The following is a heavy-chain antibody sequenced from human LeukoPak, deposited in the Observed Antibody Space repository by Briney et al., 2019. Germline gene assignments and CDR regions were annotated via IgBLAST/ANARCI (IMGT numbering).Heavy chain of an antibody. CDR3: ARVSLQHRAFDI. Sequence: GRSLRLSCAASGFTFSSYAMHWVRQAPGKGLEWVAVISYDGSNKYYADSVKGRFTISRGNSKNTLYLQMNSLRAEDTAVYYCARVSLQHRAFDIWGQGTMVTVSS. J-gene: IGHJ3*02. D-gene: IGHD4-11*01. CDR1: GFTFSSYA. CDR2: ISYDGSNK. V-gene: IGHV3-30*01.